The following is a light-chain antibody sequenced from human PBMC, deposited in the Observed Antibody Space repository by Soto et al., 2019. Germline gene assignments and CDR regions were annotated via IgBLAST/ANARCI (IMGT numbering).Light chain of an antibody. CDR1: SSNIGDNY. CDR3: AAWDDSLSGLV. Sequence: QSVLTQPPSASGTPGQRVTISCSGSSSNIGDNYVYWYQQPPGTAPKLVIYRNNQRPSGVPDRFSGSKSATSASLAITGLRPEDEADYYCAAWDDSLSGLVFGRGTQLTVL. CDR2: RNN. J-gene: IGLJ2*01. V-gene: IGLV1-47*01.